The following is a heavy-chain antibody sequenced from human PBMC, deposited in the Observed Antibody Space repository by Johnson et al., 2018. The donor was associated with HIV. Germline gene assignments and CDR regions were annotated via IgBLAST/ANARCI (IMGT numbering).Heavy chain of an antibody. D-gene: IGHD3-22*01. J-gene: IGHJ3*02. CDR2: IDQDGNDD. CDR3: ARDGIYSSPHDAFDI. Sequence: PGKGLEWVANIDQDGNDDYYVDSLEGRFTISRDNAKKTLYLQMDNLRTEDTAIYYCARDGIYSSPHDAFDIWGQGTLVIVSS. V-gene: IGHV3-7*03.